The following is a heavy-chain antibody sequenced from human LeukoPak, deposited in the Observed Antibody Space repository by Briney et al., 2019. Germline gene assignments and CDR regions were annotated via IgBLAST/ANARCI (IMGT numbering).Heavy chain of an antibody. CDR2: ISSSGSTI. V-gene: IGHV3-48*03. CDR3: ARDPAVDYSSSDYFFDY. CDR1: GFTFSSYE. Sequence: GGSLRLSCAASGFTFSSYEMNWVRQAPGKGLEWVSYISSSGSTIYYADSVKGRLTIPRDNAKNSLYLQMNSLRAEDTAVYYCARDPAVDYSSSDYFFDYWGQGTLVTVSS. J-gene: IGHJ4*02. D-gene: IGHD6-6*01.